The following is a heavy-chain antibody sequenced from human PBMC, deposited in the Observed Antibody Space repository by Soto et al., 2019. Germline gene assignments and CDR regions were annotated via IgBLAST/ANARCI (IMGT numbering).Heavy chain of an antibody. D-gene: IGHD6-13*01. CDR3: VREAAAGTKLFDS. Sequence: TSETLSLICTVSGASISSGAYYWSWIRQHPGKGLEWIGYIHYSGNTYYNPSLRSRVTMSVVTSKNQFSLNLTSVTAADTAVYYCVREAAAGTKLFDSWGQGTLVTVSS. CDR1: GASISSGAYY. V-gene: IGHV4-31*03. CDR2: IHYSGNT. J-gene: IGHJ4*02.